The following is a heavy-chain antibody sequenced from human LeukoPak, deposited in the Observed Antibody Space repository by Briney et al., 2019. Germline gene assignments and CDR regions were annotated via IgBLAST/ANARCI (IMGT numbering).Heavy chain of an antibody. CDR1: GFTFSSYS. CDR2: ISSSSSYI. V-gene: IGHV3-21*01. J-gene: IGHJ4*02. CDR3: TRDLGVAALDN. D-gene: IGHD6-19*01. Sequence: GGSLRLSCAASGFTFSSYSMNWVRQAPGKGLEWVSSISSSSSYIYYADSVKGRFTISRDNAKTTLYLQMNSLRAEETAVYYCTRDLGVAALDNWGQGTLVTVSS.